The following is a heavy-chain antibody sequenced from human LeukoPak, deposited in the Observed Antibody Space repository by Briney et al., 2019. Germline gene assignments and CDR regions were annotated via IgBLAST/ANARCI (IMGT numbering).Heavy chain of an antibody. CDR3: ARAGRYSYYYYYYGMDV. Sequence: ASVKVSCKASGYTFTSYDINWVRQAPGQGLEWMGWMNPNSGNTGYAQKFQGRVTVTRNTSISTAYMELSSLRSEDTAVYYCARAGRYSYYYYYYGMDVWGQGTTVTVSS. V-gene: IGHV1-8*01. J-gene: IGHJ6*02. CDR1: GYTFTSYD. D-gene: IGHD3-10*01. CDR2: MNPNSGNT.